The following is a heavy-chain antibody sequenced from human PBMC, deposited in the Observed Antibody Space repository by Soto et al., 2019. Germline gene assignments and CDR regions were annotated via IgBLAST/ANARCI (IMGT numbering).Heavy chain of an antibody. CDR1: GSHFSSYG. V-gene: IGHV3-30*18. D-gene: IGHD1-1*01. Sequence: HPGGSLRLSCAASGSHFSSYGMHWVRQAPDKRLEWVAVVSYDGSDVFYADSVKGRFTISRDNSKNTVDLHMNSLRAEDTAHYYCVKDGTTGATAPQYRYFYGMAVWGQGTTVTVSS. CDR3: VKDGTTGATAPQYRYFYGMAV. CDR2: VSYDGSDV. J-gene: IGHJ6*02.